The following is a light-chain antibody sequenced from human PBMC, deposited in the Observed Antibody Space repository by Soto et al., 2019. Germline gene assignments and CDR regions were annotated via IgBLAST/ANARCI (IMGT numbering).Light chain of an antibody. CDR1: QSISTW. J-gene: IGKJ4*01. CDR3: QQYNTYPHT. Sequence: DIQMTQSPSTLSASVGDRVTITCRASQSISTWLAWYQQKPGKAPNLLIYKASNLEGGVPSRFSGSGSGTEFNITISSLQPDDFATYDCQQYNTYPHTFGGGTTVEIK. CDR2: KAS. V-gene: IGKV1-5*03.